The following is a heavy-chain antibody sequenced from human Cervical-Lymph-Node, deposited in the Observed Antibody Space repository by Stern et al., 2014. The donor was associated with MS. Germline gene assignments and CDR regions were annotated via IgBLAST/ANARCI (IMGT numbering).Heavy chain of an antibody. J-gene: IGHJ4*02. V-gene: IGHV3-30*18. D-gene: IGHD6-13*01. CDR1: GFTFSSYG. Sequence: VQLEESGGGVVQPGRSLRLSCAASGFTFSSYGMHWVRQAPGKGLEWVAVISHDGSNKHYVESVKGRFTISRDNSKNTLYLQMNSLRAEDTAVYYCAKDYEPYSNSWPGDYWGQGTLVTVSS. CDR3: AKDYEPYSNSWPGDY. CDR2: ISHDGSNK.